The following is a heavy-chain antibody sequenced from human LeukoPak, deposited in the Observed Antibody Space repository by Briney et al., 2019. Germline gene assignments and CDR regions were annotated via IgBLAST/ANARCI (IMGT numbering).Heavy chain of an antibody. D-gene: IGHD6-13*01. CDR3: ARVLGGSWYGAGDY. CDR2: ISSSSSTI. Sequence: GGSLRLSCAASGFTFSSYSMNWVRQAPGKGLEWVSYISSSSSTIYYADSVKGRFTISRDNAKNSLYLQMNSLRAEDTAVYYCARVLGGSWYGAGDYWGQGTLVTVSS. J-gene: IGHJ4*02. CDR1: GFTFSSYS. V-gene: IGHV3-48*01.